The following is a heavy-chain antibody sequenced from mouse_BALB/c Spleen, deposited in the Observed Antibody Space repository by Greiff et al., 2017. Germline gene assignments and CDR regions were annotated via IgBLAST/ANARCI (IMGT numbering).Heavy chain of an antibody. Sequence: EVKLQESGGGLVKPGGSLKLSCAASGFTFSDYYMYWVRQTPEKRLEWVATISDGGSYTYYPDSVKGRFTISRDNAKNNLYLQMSSLKSEDTAMYYCERSEDYGISSLGFAYWGQGTLVTVSA. CDR1: GFTFSDYY. CDR2: ISDGGSYT. V-gene: IGHV5-4*02. D-gene: IGHD1-1*01. J-gene: IGHJ3*01. CDR3: ERSEDYGISSLGFAY.